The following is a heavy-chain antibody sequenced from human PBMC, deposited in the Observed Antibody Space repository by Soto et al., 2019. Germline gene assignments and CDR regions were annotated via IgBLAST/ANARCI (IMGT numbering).Heavy chain of an antibody. CDR3: ARTGYSSGWYNYYGMDV. CDR2: IFSNDEK. Sequence: QVTLKESGPVLVKPTETLTLTCTVSGFSLSNARMGVSWIRQPPGKALEWLAHIFSNDEKSYSTSLKSRLTISKDTSKSQVVLTMTNMDPVDTATYYCARTGYSSGWYNYYGMDVWGQGTTVTVSS. D-gene: IGHD6-19*01. V-gene: IGHV2-26*01. CDR1: GFSLSNARMG. J-gene: IGHJ6*02.